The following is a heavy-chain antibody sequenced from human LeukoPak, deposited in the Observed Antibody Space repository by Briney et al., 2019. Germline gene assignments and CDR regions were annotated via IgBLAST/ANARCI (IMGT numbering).Heavy chain of an antibody. CDR3: ARETVIASSYDY. CDR2: IYSSGST. V-gene: IGHV4-59*01. CDR1: RGSIRNYY. D-gene: IGHD2-21*01. Sequence: SETLSLTCTVSRGSIRNYYWSWVGQAPGNGLEWIGYIYSSGSTNYNPSLKSRVSISIDTSKNQFSLRLTSVIPADTAVYYCARETVIASSYDYWGQGILVIVSS. J-gene: IGHJ4*02.